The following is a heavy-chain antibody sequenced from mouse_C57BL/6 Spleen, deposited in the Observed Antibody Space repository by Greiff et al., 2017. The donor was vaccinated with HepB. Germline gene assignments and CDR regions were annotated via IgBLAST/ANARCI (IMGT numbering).Heavy chain of an antibody. CDR1: GYTFTEYT. D-gene: IGHD1-1*01. Sequence: VQLQQSGAELVKPGASVKLSCKASGYTFTEYTIHWVKQRSGQGLEWIGWFYPGSGSIKYNEKFKDKATLTADKSSSTVYMALSRLTSEDSAVYFCARHEDRYYGSSPAWFAYWGQGTLVTVSA. CDR2: FYPGSGSI. CDR3: ARHEDRYYGSSPAWFAY. V-gene: IGHV1-62-2*01. J-gene: IGHJ3*01.